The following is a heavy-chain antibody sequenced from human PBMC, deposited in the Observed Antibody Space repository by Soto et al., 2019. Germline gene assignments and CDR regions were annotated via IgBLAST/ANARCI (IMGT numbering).Heavy chain of an antibody. D-gene: IGHD6-19*01. CDR3: ARHITVAGNFLDY. J-gene: IGHJ4*02. CDR1: GGSISSYY. Sequence: SETLSLTCTVSGGSISSYYWSWIRQPPGKGLEWIGYIYYSGSTNYNPSLKSRVTISVDTSKNQFSLKLSSVTAADTAVYYCARHITVAGNFLDYWGQGNLVTVS. V-gene: IGHV4-59*08. CDR2: IYYSGST.